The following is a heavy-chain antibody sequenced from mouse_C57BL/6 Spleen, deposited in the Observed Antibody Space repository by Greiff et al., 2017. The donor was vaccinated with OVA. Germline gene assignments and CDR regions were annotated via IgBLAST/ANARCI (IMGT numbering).Heavy chain of an antibody. CDR2: IYPSDSET. J-gene: IGHJ2*01. D-gene: IGHD1-1*01. CDR3: ARNYGSFDY. V-gene: IGHV1-61*01. Sequence: QVQLQQPGAELVRPGSSVKLSCKASGYTFTSYWMDWVKQRPGQGLEWIGNIYPSDSETHYNQKFKDKATLTVDKSSSTAYTQLSSLTSEDSAVYYCARNYGSFDYWGQGTTLTVSS. CDR1: GYTFTSYW.